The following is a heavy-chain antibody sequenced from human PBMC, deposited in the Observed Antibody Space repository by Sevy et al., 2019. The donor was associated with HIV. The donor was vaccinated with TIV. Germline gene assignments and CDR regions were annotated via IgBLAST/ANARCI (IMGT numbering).Heavy chain of an antibody. Sequence: GGSLRLSCAASGFTFSSYGMHWVRQAPGKGLEWVAVISYDGSNKYYADSVKGRFTISRDNSKNTLYLQMNSLRAEDTGVYYCAKPFFGSKGDAEYFQHWGQGTLVTVSS. CDR2: ISYDGSNK. D-gene: IGHD3-3*01. CDR1: GFTFSSYG. J-gene: IGHJ1*01. CDR3: AKPFFGSKGDAEYFQH. V-gene: IGHV3-30*18.